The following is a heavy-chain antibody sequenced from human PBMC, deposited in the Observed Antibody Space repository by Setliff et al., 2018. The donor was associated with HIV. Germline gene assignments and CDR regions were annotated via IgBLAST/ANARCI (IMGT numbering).Heavy chain of an antibody. CDR2: IIPILGTT. V-gene: IGHV1-69*08. D-gene: IGHD2-2*03. CDR3: ARLDPGYYMDV. CDR1: GGTFSAYT. J-gene: IGHJ6*03. Sequence: ASVKVSCKASGGTFSAYTISWVRQAPGQGLEWMGRIIPILGTTNYAQKFQGRVTITADKSTSTAYMELSSLRSEDTAVYYCARLDPGYYMDVWGKGTTVTV.